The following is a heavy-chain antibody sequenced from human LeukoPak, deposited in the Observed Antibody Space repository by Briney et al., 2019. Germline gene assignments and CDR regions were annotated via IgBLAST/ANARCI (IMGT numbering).Heavy chain of an antibody. V-gene: IGHV1-69*06. Sequence: SVKVSCKATGGTLSSYAISWVRQAPGQGLEWMGGIIPIFGTANYAQKFQGRVTITADKSTSTAYMELSSLRSEDTAVYYCARDASSPVLRYFDWLLYTLDYWGQGTLVTVSS. CDR2: IIPIFGTA. D-gene: IGHD3-9*01. CDR3: ARDASSPVLRYFDWLLYTLDY. CDR1: GGTLSSYA. J-gene: IGHJ4*02.